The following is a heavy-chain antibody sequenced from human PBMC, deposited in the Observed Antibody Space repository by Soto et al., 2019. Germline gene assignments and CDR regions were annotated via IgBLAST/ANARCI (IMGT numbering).Heavy chain of an antibody. V-gene: IGHV3-33*06. CDR2: IWYDGSNK. D-gene: IGHD3-10*01. CDR1: GFTFSSYG. CDR3: AKEGPTMVRGVIIPQFDY. J-gene: IGHJ4*02. Sequence: QVQLVESGGGVVQPGRSLRLSCAASGFTFSSYGMHWVRQAPGKGLEWVAVIWYDGSNKYYADSVKGRFTISRDNSKNTLYLQMNSLRAEDTAVYYCAKEGPTMVRGVIIPQFDYWGQGTLVTVSS.